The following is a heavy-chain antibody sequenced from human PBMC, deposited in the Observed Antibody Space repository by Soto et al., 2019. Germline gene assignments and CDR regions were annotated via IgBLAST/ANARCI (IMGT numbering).Heavy chain of an antibody. CDR1: GFTFSSYA. CDR3: ARDDGTYYYDSSGAVDY. Sequence: PGGSLRLSCAASGFTFSSYAMHLVRQAPGKGLEWVAVISYDGSNKYYADSVKGRFTISRDNSKNTLYLQMNSLRAEDTAVYYCARDDGTYYYDSSGAVDYWGQGTLVTVSS. CDR2: ISYDGSNK. J-gene: IGHJ4*02. D-gene: IGHD3-22*01. V-gene: IGHV3-30-3*01.